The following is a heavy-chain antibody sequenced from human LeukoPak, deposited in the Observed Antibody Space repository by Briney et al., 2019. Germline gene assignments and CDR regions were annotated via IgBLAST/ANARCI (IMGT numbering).Heavy chain of an antibody. V-gene: IGHV3-23*01. D-gene: IGHD3-22*01. J-gene: IGHJ4*02. CDR1: GFTFSSYA. CDR3: AKASDYDSSGYYYEGKNYFDY. Sequence: GGSLRLSCAASGFTFSSYAMGWVRQAPGKGLEWVSAISGSGGSTYYADSVKGRFTISRDNSKNTLYLQMNSLRAEDTAVYYCAKASDYDSSGYYYEGKNYFDYWGQGTLVTVSS. CDR2: ISGSGGST.